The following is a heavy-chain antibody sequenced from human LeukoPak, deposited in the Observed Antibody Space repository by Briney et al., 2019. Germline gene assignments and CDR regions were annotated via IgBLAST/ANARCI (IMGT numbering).Heavy chain of an antibody. J-gene: IGHJ2*01. CDR2: FNPSGSNT. Sequence: ASVTVSCKASGYTFDVYYIHWVRRAPGQGLEWMGIFNPSGSNTNYAQRFQGRVTLTRDTSTTTVYMDLSGLRPEDTAVYYCARGRTVTNDFDLWGRGTLLTVSS. CDR1: GYTFDVYY. CDR3: ARGRTVTNDFDL. D-gene: IGHD4-17*01. V-gene: IGHV1-46*02.